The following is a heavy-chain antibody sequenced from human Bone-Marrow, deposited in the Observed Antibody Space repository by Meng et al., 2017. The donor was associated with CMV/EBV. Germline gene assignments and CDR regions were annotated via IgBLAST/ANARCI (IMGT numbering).Heavy chain of an antibody. CDR1: GFTVSSNY. J-gene: IGHJ6*02. CDR2: ISASGGTT. V-gene: IGHV3-23*01. D-gene: IGHD2-8*01. CDR3: ARASVLMVIYYYGMDV. Sequence: GESLKISCAASGFTVSSNYMSWVRQAPGKGLEWVSAISASGGTTYYADSVKGRFTISRDNSKNTLYLQMSSLRAEDTAVYYCARASVLMVIYYYGMDVWGQGTTVTVSS.